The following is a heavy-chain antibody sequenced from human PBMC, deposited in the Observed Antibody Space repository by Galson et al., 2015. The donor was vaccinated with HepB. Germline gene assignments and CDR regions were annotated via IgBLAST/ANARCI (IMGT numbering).Heavy chain of an antibody. Sequence: ETLSLTCTVSGGSISSYYWSWIRQPPGKGLEWIGYIYYSGSTTYNPSLNSRVTISVDTSKNQFSLNLRSVTAADTAVYYCARQNEGVDYNLDYWGQGTLVTVSS. V-gene: IGHV4-59*01. D-gene: IGHD5-24*01. CDR1: GGSISSYY. J-gene: IGHJ4*02. CDR3: ARQNEGVDYNLDY. CDR2: IYYSGST.